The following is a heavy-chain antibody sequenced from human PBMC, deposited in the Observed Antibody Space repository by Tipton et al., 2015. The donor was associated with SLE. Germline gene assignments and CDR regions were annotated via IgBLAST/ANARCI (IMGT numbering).Heavy chain of an antibody. V-gene: IGHV4-59*01. CDR1: GGSISSYY. D-gene: IGHD2-2*03. J-gene: IGHJ6*03. Sequence: TLSLTCTVSGGSISSYYWSWIRQPPGKGLEWIGYIYYSGSTNHNPSLKSRVTISVDTSKNQFSLKLSSVTAADTAVYYCARVDSLYYYMDVWGKGTTVTVSS. CDR2: IYYSGST. CDR3: ARVDSLYYYMDV.